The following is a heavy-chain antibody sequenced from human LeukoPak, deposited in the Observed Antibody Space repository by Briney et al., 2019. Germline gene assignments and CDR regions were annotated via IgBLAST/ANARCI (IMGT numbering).Heavy chain of an antibody. J-gene: IGHJ1*01. Sequence: GRSLRLSCAASGFTFDDYAMHWVRPAPGKGLEWVSGISWNSGSIGYADSVKGRFTISRDNAKNSLYLQMNSLRAEDTALYYCAKDKGGNDKHFQHWGQGTLVTVSS. D-gene: IGHD1-1*01. V-gene: IGHV3-9*01. CDR3: AKDKGGNDKHFQH. CDR1: GFTFDDYA. CDR2: ISWNSGSI.